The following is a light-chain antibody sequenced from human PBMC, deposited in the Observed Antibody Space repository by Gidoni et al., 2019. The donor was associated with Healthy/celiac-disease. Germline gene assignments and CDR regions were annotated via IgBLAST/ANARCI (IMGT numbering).Light chain of an antibody. CDR2: DAS. V-gene: IGKV3-11*01. J-gene: IGKJ1*01. CDR3: QQRSNWPRT. Sequence: EIVLTQSPATLSLSPGERATLSCRASQSVSSYLAWYQQKPGQAPRLLIYDASTGIPDFTLTISSLEPEDFAVYYCQQRSNWPRTFGQGTKVEIK. CDR1: QSVSSY.